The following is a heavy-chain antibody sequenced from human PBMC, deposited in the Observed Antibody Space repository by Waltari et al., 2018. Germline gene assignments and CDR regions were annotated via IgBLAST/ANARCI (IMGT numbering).Heavy chain of an antibody. CDR2: INPNSGGT. J-gene: IGHJ4*02. CDR3: ARDQSSGWTHFDY. V-gene: IGHV1-2*06. Sequence: QVQLVQSGAEVKKPGASVKVSCKASGYTFTGYYMHWVRPAPGQGLEWMGRINPNSGGTNYAQKFQGRVTMTRDTSISTAYMELSRLRSDDTAVYYCARDQSSGWTHFDYWGQGTLVTVSS. CDR1: GYTFTGYY. D-gene: IGHD6-19*01.